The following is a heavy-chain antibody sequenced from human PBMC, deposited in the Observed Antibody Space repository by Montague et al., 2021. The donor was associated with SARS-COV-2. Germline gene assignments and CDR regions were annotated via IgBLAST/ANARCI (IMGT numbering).Heavy chain of an antibody. Sequence: SLRLSCAASAFTFTSYSLHWVRQAPGQGLEWVAIISYDGSHQYYAASVKGRSIISRDNSKNTVYLQMTSLRPEDTAVYYCARFYGSHWPPNYAMDVWGQGTTVTVSS. J-gene: IGHJ6*02. V-gene: IGHV3-30*04. D-gene: IGHD6-13*01. CDR1: AFTFTSYS. CDR3: ARFYGSHWPPNYAMDV. CDR2: ISYDGSHQ.